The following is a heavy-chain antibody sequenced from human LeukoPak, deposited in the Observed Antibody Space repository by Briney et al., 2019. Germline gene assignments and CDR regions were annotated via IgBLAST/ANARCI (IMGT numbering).Heavy chain of an antibody. CDR2: MNPNSGNT. D-gene: IGHD3-10*01. CDR3: AREMYYYGSGSPLYYYHMDV. V-gene: IGHV1-8*01. Sequence: ASVRVSCKASGYTFTSYDINWVRQATGQGLEWMGWMNPNSGNTGYAQKFQGRVTMTRNTSISTAYMELSSLRSEDTAVYYCAREMYYYGSGSPLYYYHMDVWGKGTTVTISS. CDR1: GYTFTSYD. J-gene: IGHJ6*03.